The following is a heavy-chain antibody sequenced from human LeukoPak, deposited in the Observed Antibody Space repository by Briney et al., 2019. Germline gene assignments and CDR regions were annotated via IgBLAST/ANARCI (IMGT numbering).Heavy chain of an antibody. J-gene: IGHJ6*03. CDR3: AREYIDYYYYMDV. Sequence: PGGSLRLSCAASGFTLSSYSMNWVRQAPGKGLEWVSSISSSSSYIYYADSVKGRFTISRDNAKNSLYLQMNSLRAEDTAVYYCAREYIDYYYYMDVWGKGTTVTVSS. V-gene: IGHV3-21*01. CDR1: GFTLSSYS. CDR2: ISSSSSYI. D-gene: IGHD5-18*01.